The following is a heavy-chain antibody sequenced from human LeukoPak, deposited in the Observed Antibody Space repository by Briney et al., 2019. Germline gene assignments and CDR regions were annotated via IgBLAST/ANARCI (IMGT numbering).Heavy chain of an antibody. Sequence: GGSLRLSCAASGFTFSSYSMNWVRQAPGEGLEWVSSISSSSSYIYYADSVKGRFTISRDNAKNSLYLQMNSLRAEDTAVYYCARVPVTDYYYMDVWGKGTTVTVSS. CDR1: GFTFSSYS. J-gene: IGHJ6*03. CDR2: ISSSSSYI. D-gene: IGHD4-11*01. CDR3: ARVPVTDYYYMDV. V-gene: IGHV3-21*01.